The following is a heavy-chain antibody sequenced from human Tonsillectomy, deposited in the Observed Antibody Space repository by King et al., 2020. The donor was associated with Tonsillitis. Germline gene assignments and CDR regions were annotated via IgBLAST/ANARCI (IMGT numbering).Heavy chain of an antibody. CDR2: INPNSGAT. CDR1: GYTFTGYY. J-gene: IGHJ5*02. Sequence: QLVQSGAEVKRPGTSVKVSCKASGYTFTGYYIHWVRQAPGQGLEWMGWINPNSGATNYAQKFQGRVTMTRDTSNTAYMGLSRLRSDDTAVYYCAREPQLRYFAWQPNTRPTYSWFDPWGQGTLVTVSS. D-gene: IGHD3-9*01. V-gene: IGHV1-2*02. CDR3: AREPQLRYFAWQPNTRPTYSWFDP.